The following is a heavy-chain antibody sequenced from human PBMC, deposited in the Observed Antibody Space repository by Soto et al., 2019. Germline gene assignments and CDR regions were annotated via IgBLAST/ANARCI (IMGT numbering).Heavy chain of an antibody. CDR2: INAGNGNT. V-gene: IGHV1-3*01. Sequence: QVQLVQSGAAVKKPGASVKVSCKASGYTFTSYAMHWVRQAPGQRLERMGWINAGNGNTKYSQKFQGRVTITRDPSASTAYMELSSLRSEDTAVYYFAGDKDFGVVITHGYYYMDVWGKGTTVTVSS. D-gene: IGHD3-3*01. J-gene: IGHJ6*03. CDR3: AGDKDFGVVITHGYYYMDV. CDR1: GYTFTSYA.